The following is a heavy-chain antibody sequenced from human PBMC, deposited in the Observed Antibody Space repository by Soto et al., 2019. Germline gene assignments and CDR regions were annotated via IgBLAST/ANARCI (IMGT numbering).Heavy chain of an antibody. V-gene: IGHV3-48*01. D-gene: IGHD6-13*01. CDR2: INSSGSNT. CDR3: ARDYISSWYPRPNWFDP. Sequence: QPGGSLRLSCAASGFTFSTYAMHWVRQAPGKGLEWVSRINSSGSNTDYADSVKGRFTISRDNAKNSLYLQMNSLRAEDTAVYYCARDYISSWYPRPNWFDPWGQGTLVTVSS. J-gene: IGHJ5*02. CDR1: GFTFSTYA.